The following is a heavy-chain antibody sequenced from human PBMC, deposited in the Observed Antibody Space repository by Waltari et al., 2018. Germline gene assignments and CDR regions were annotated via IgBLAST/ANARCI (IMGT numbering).Heavy chain of an antibody. D-gene: IGHD3-10*01. CDR3: TTEGGDRGV. Sequence: EVQLVESGGGLVKPGGSLRLSCAASGFTFSNAWMSWVRQAPGKGLEWVGRIKSKTDDGTTDYASPVKGRFTISRDDSKNTLYRQMNSLKTEDTAVYYCTTEGGDRGVWGQGTLVTVSS. CDR1: GFTFSNAW. J-gene: IGHJ4*02. V-gene: IGHV3-15*01. CDR2: IKSKTDDGTT.